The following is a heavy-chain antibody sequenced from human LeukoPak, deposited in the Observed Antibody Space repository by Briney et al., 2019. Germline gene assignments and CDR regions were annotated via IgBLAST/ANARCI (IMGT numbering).Heavy chain of an antibody. Sequence: GGSLRLSCAASGFTFSSYAISWVRQAPGQGLEWMGGIIPIFGTANYAQKFQERVTITRDMSTSTAYMELSSLRSEDTAVYYCAASDGYNPDNDAFDIWGQGTMVTVSS. CDR1: GFTFSSYA. D-gene: IGHD5-24*01. V-gene: IGHV1-69*05. J-gene: IGHJ3*02. CDR2: IIPIFGTA. CDR3: AASDGYNPDNDAFDI.